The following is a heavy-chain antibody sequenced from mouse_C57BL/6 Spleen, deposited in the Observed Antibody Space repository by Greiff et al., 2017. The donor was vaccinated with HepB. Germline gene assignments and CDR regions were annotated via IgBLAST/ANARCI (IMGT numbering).Heavy chain of an antibody. CDR3: ARGRYYGH. V-gene: IGHV5-17*01. CDR1: GFTFSDSG. Sequence: VQLQQSGGGLVKPGGSLKLSCAASGFTFSDSGMHWVRQAPEKGLGWVAYISRGSTTIYYADTVKRRFTISRDNAKNTLFLQMTSLRSEDTAMYYCARGRYYGHWGQGTTLTVSS. CDR2: ISRGSTTI. J-gene: IGHJ2*01. D-gene: IGHD1-1*01.